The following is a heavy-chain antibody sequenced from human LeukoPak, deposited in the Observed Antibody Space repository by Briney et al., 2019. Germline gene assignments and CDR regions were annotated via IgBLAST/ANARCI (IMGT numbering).Heavy chain of an antibody. V-gene: IGHV4-34*01. Sequence: PSETLSLTCAVYGGSFSGYYWSWIRRPPGKGLEWSGEINHSGSTNYNPSLKSRVTISVDTSKNQFSLKLSSVTAADTAVYYCARGRTVVVPAAIPGRNYYYYGMDVWGQGTTVTVSS. D-gene: IGHD2-2*02. CDR2: INHSGST. CDR1: GGSFSGYY. CDR3: ARGRTVVVPAAIPGRNYYYYGMDV. J-gene: IGHJ6*02.